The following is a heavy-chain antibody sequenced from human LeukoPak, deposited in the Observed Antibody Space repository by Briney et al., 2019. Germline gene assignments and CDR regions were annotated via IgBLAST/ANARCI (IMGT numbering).Heavy chain of an antibody. Sequence: SETLSLTCTVSGGSISSGSDYWSWIRQPAGKGLEWIGRIYTSGSTNYNPSLKSRVTISADTSKNQFSLKLSSVTAADTAVYYCARDRSVADTSLGYWGQGTLVTVSS. CDR2: IYTSGST. D-gene: IGHD6-19*01. J-gene: IGHJ4*02. V-gene: IGHV4-61*02. CDR3: ARDRSVADTSLGY. CDR1: GGSISSGSDY.